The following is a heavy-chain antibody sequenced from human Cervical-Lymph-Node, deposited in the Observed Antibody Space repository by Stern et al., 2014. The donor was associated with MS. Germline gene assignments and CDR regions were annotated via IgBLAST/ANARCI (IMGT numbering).Heavy chain of an antibody. Sequence: QVTLRESGPTLVKPTQTLTLTCTFSGFSLSTHGVRVGWIRQPPGKALEWLAFIYYNDEARYSPFLKNRLTITKDTSGNQVVLTMTNMDPVDTGTYYCAQTEIKGVLAEHIQTWGQGTLVTVSS. CDR3: AQTEIKGVLAEHIQT. D-gene: IGHD3-10*01. CDR1: GFSLSTHGVR. CDR2: IYYNDEA. J-gene: IGHJ1*01. V-gene: IGHV2-5*01.